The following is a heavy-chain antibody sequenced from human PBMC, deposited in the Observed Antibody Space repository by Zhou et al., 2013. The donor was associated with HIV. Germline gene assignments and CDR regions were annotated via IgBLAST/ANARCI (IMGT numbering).Heavy chain of an antibody. CDR3: ARASAGDMESAYPYYFDY. Sequence: QVQLVQSGAEVKKPGASVKVSCKASGYTFTSYAMHWVRQAPGQRLEWMGWINAGNGNTKYSQKFQGRVTITRDTSASTAYMELSSLRSEDTAVYYCARASAGDMESAYPYYFDYVGPREPWVHRLL. V-gene: IGHV1-3*01. J-gene: IGHJ4*02. CDR2: INAGNGNT. D-gene: IGHD6-13*01. CDR1: GYTFTSYA.